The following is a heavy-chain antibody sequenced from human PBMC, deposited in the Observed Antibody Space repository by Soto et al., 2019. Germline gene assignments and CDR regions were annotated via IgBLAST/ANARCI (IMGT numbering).Heavy chain of an antibody. J-gene: IGHJ5*02. CDR3: ARGDFWSGYYYRWHWFDP. CDR1: GGSFSGYY. Sequence: PSETLSLTCVVYGGSFSGYYWSWIRQPPGKGLEWIGEMNHSGSTNYNPSLKSRVTISVDTSKNQFSLKLSSVTAADTAVYYCARGDFWSGYYYRWHWFDPWGQGTLVTVSS. CDR2: MNHSGST. V-gene: IGHV4-34*01. D-gene: IGHD3-3*01.